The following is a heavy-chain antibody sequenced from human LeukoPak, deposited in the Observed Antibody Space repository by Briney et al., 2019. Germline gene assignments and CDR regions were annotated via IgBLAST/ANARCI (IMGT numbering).Heavy chain of an antibody. CDR2: INTNTGNP. D-gene: IGHD2-2*01. CDR1: GYTFTSYA. V-gene: IGHV7-4-1*02. Sequence: ASVKVSCKASGYTFTSYAMNWVRQAPGQGLEWMGWINTNTGNPTYAQGFTGRFVFSLDTSVSTAYLQISSLKAEDTAVYYCARDIVVGWENWFDPWGQGTLVTVSS. CDR3: ARDIVVGWENWFDP. J-gene: IGHJ5*02.